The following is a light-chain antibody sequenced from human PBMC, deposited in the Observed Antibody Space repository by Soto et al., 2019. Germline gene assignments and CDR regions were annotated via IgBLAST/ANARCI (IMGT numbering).Light chain of an antibody. Sequence: IQLTQSPSSLSASVGDRVTITCRASQGISSYLAWYQQKPGKAPKLLIYAASTLQSGVPSRFSGSGSGTDFTLTISSLQPEDFATYYCQKYDSVPFTFGPGTKVDIK. J-gene: IGKJ3*01. CDR3: QKYDSVPFT. CDR2: AAS. V-gene: IGKV1-9*01. CDR1: QGISSY.